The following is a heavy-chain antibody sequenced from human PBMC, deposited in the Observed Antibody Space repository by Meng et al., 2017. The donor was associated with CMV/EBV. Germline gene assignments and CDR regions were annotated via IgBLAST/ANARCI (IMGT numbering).Heavy chain of an antibody. D-gene: IGHD2-21*02. CDR3: ATTFGIWGDFGDLTVS. J-gene: IGHJ5*02. CDR1: FTFSTYY. CDR2: VGTYDNTI. V-gene: IGHV3-11*01. Sequence: FTFSTYYMNWLRQAPGKGLEWVAPVGTYDNTIYYADSVRGRFTISRDNSKNSLFLQMNSLRAEDTAVYYCATTFGIWGDFGDLTVSWGQGAPVTVSS.